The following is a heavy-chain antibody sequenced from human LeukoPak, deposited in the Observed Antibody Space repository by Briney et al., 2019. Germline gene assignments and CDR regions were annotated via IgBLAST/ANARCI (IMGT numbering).Heavy chain of an antibody. CDR3: ARAIVATTKYYFDF. J-gene: IGHJ4*02. CDR1: GFTFNIYA. Sequence: GGSLRLSCAASGFTFNIYAMHWIRQAPGKGLEWATVISFDGSETYYANSVRRRFTISRDNSNSTLYLQMNSLRAEDTAVYYCARAIVATTKYYFDFWGLGALVTVSS. CDR2: ISFDGSET. D-gene: IGHD5-12*01. V-gene: IGHV3-30-3*01.